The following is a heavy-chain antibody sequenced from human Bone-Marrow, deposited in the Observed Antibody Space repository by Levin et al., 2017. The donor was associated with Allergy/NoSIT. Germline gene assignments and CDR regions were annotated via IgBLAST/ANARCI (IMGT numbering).Heavy chain of an antibody. J-gene: IGHJ4*02. Sequence: LRLSCAVSGGSISSGGYSWSWIRQPPGKGLEWIGNIYLSGSTNDNPSLKSRVTISVDRSNNQFPLKLSSVTAADTAVYYCARVAGYSFGYYFDHWGQGALVTVSS. CDR1: GGSISSGGYS. V-gene: IGHV4-30-2*01. D-gene: IGHD5-18*01. CDR3: ARVAGYSFGYYFDH. CDR2: IYLSGST.